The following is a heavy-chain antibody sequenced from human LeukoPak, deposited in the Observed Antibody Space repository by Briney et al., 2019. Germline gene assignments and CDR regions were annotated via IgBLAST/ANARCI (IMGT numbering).Heavy chain of an antibody. V-gene: IGHV3-66*01. J-gene: IGHJ4*02. D-gene: IGHD3-10*01. CDR1: GFTVSSNY. Sequence: GGSLRLSRAASGFTVSSNYMSWVRQAPGKGLEWVSVIYSGGSTYYADSVKGRFTISRDNSKNTLYLQMNSLRAEDTAVYYCARDTKGIHGSGSYYNTDYWGQGTLVTVSS. CDR2: IYSGGST. CDR3: ARDTKGIHGSGSYYNTDY.